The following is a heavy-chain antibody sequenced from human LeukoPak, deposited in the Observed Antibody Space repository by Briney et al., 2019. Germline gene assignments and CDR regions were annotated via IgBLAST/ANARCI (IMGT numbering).Heavy chain of an antibody. J-gene: IGHJ4*02. CDR2: IWYDGSNK. CDR1: GFTFSSYG. CDR3: ARQHGYSSGWPLDY. D-gene: IGHD6-19*01. V-gene: IGHV3-33*01. Sequence: GGSLRLSCAASGFTFSSYGMHWVRQAPGKGLEWVAVIWYDGSNKYYADSVKGRFTISRDNSKNTLYLQMNSLRADDTALYYCARQHGYSSGWPLDYWGQGTLVSVSS.